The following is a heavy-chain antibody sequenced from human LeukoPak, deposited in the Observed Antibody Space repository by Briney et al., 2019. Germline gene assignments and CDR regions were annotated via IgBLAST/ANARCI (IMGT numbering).Heavy chain of an antibody. Sequence: GGSLRLSCAASGFTFSSYWMSWVRQAPGKGLEWVANIKQDGSEKYYVDSVKGRFTISRDNAKNSLYLQMNSLRAEDTAVYYCARYGSGIPYYFDYWGQGTLVTVSS. J-gene: IGHJ4*02. CDR2: IKQDGSEK. D-gene: IGHD3-10*01. CDR3: ARYGSGIPYYFDY. V-gene: IGHV3-7*01. CDR1: GFTFSSYW.